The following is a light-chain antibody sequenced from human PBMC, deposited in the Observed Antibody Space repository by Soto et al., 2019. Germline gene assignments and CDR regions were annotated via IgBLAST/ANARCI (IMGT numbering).Light chain of an antibody. CDR2: LNSGGSH. CDR3: QTWGTGIWV. V-gene: IGLV4-69*01. Sequence: QSVLTQSPSASASLGASVKLTCTLSSGHSNYAIAWHQQQPEKGPRYLMKLNSGGSHSKGDGIPDRFSGSSSGAERYLTISSLQSEDEADYYCQTWGTGIWVFGGGTKLTVL. J-gene: IGLJ3*02. CDR1: SGHSNYA.